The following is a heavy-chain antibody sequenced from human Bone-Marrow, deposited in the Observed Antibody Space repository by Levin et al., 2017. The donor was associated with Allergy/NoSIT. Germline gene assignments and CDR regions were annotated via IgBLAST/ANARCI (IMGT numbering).Heavy chain of an antibody. J-gene: IGHJ4*02. V-gene: IGHV4-59*01. CDR1: GGSINDYY. D-gene: IGHD3-3*01. Sequence: PSETLSLTCTVSGGSINDYYWSWIRQPPGRGLEWIGDVYYSGSTNYNPSLKSRVTISVDTSKNQFSLKVNSVTAADTALYYCAKIWRGYFDCWGQGILVTVSS. CDR3: AKIWRGYFDC. CDR2: VYYSGST.